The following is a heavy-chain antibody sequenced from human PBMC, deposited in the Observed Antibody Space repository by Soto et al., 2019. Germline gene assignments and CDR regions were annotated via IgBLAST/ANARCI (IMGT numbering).Heavy chain of an antibody. CDR1: GASVRNVY. J-gene: IGHJ6*02. CDR2: IYPSGGT. V-gene: IGHV4-4*07. D-gene: IGHD2-8*01. Sequence: QVQLQESGPGLVKPSETLSLTCTVSGASVRNVYWSWVRQPPGKRLEWIGRIYPSGGTRYNPSLKSRVIISAVMSRDQISLKLSAVTPPDTAVYYCARNLVVMVYSRGWFLKYGMAVCGQGTTVIVSS. CDR3: ARNLVVMVYSRGWFLKYGMAV.